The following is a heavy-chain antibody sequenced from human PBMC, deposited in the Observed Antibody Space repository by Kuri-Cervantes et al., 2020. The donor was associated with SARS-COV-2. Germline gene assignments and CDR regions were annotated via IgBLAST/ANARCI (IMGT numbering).Heavy chain of an antibody. D-gene: IGHD2-8*01. CDR2: ISYDGSNK. V-gene: IGHV3-30-3*01. CDR1: GFTFSSYA. Sequence: GESLKISCAASGFTFSSYAMHWVRQAPGRGLEWVAVISYDGSNKYYADSVKGRFTISRDNSKNTLYLQMNSLRAEDTAVYYCARDDCTNGVCWIDYWGQGTLVTVSS. J-gene: IGHJ4*02. CDR3: ARDDCTNGVCWIDY.